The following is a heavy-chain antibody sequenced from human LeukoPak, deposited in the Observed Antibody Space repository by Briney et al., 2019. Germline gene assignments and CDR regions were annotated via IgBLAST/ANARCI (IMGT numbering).Heavy chain of an antibody. CDR1: GGSFSGYY. D-gene: IGHD3-10*01. CDR2: INHSGST. V-gene: IGHV4-34*01. Sequence: PSETLSLTCAVYGGSFSGYYWSWIRQPPGKGLEWIREINHSGSTNYNPSLKSRVTISVDTSKNQFSLKLSSVTAADTAVYYCARAGYYGSGSHAYWGQGTLVTVSS. J-gene: IGHJ4*02. CDR3: ARAGYYGSGSHAY.